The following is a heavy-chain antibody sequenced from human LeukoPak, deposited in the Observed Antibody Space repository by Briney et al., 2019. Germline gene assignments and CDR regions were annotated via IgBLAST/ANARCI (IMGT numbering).Heavy chain of an antibody. CDR3: ARDKKSGESSEIDY. Sequence: GGSLRLSCAASGFTFSNYWVHWVRQAPGKGLVWVSRINRDGSTTKYADSVKGRFTVSRDNAKNTLNLQMNSLRAEDTAVYYCARDKKSGESSEIDYWGQGTLVTFSS. V-gene: IGHV3-74*03. CDR1: GFTFSNYW. J-gene: IGHJ4*02. CDR2: INRDGSTT. D-gene: IGHD2-15*01.